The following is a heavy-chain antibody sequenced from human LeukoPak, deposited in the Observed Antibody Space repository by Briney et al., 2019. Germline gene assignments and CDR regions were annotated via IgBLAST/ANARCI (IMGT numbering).Heavy chain of an antibody. J-gene: IGHJ4*02. CDR1: GGSISSGGYY. CDR2: IYYSGST. Sequence: SETLSLTCTVSGGSISSGGYYWSWHRQHPGKGLEWIGYIYYSGSTYYNPSLKSRVTISVDTSKNQFSLKLSSVTAADTAVYYCARQGSSSWKLYYFDYRGQGTLVTVSS. V-gene: IGHV4-31*03. D-gene: IGHD6-13*01. CDR3: ARQGSSSWKLYYFDY.